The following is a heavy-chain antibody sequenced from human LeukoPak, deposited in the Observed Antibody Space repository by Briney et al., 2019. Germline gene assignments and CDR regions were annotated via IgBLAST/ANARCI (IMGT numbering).Heavy chain of an antibody. V-gene: IGHV4-59*01. CDR1: GGSISSYY. J-gene: IGHJ4*02. D-gene: IGHD4-23*01. CDR2: IYYSGST. CDR3: ARDYGGNSGLDY. Sequence: PSETLSLTCTVSGGSISSYYWSWIRQPPGNGLEWIGYIYYSGSTNYNPSLKSRVTISVDTSKNQFSLKLSSVTAADTAVYYCARDYGGNSGLDYWGQGTLVTVSS.